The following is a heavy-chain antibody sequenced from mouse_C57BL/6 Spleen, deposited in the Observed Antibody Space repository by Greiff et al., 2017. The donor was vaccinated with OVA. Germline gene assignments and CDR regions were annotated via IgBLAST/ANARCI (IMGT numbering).Heavy chain of an antibody. Sequence: QVQLQQPGAELVKPGASVKLSCKASGYTFTSYWMHWVKQRPGQGLEWIGMIHPNSGSTNYNEKFKSKATLTVDKSSSTAYMQLSSLTSEDSAVYYGARGVYYGNYMDFDYWGQGTTLTVSS. CDR2: IHPNSGST. J-gene: IGHJ2*01. CDR3: ARGVYYGNYMDFDY. V-gene: IGHV1-64*01. CDR1: GYTFTSYW. D-gene: IGHD2-1*01.